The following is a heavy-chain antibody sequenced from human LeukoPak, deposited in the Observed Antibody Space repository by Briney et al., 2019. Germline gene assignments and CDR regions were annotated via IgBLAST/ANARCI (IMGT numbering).Heavy chain of an antibody. J-gene: IGHJ5*02. D-gene: IGHD3-3*01. CDR1: GFTFPNSA. Sequence: TSVKVSCKASGFTFPNSAMQWVRQARGQRLEWIGWIVLGAGNTVYSHKFHDRVTITRDVSTNTAYMELDSLGSEDTAVYYCAAQRGASLHDFWSTRLFDPWGQRTLVTVSS. CDR2: IVLGAGNT. V-gene: IGHV1-58*02. CDR3: AAQRGASLHDFWSTRLFDP.